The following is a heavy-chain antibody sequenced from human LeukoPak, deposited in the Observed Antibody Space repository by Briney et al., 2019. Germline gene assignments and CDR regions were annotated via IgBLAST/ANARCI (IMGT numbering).Heavy chain of an antibody. V-gene: IGHV4-59*01. Sequence: ASETLSLTCTVSGGSISSYYWSWIRQPPGKGLEWIGYIYYSGSTNYNPSLKSRVTISVDTSKTQFSLKLSSVTAADTAVYYCASSGLEWESPTYYFDYWGQGTLVTVSS. D-gene: IGHD1-26*01. CDR2: IYYSGST. CDR3: ASSGLEWESPTYYFDY. CDR1: GGSISSYY. J-gene: IGHJ4*02.